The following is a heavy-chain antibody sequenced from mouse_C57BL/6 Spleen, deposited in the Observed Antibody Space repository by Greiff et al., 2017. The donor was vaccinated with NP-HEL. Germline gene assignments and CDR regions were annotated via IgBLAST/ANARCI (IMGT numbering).Heavy chain of an antibody. CDR1: GYSITSGYY. V-gene: IGHV3-6*01. CDR3: AITGNFAY. D-gene: IGHD2-1*01. J-gene: IGHJ3*01. CDR2: ISYDGSN. Sequence: EVQVVESGPGLVKPSQSLSLTCSVTGYSITSGYYWNWIRQFPGNKLEWMGYISYDGSNNYNPSLKNRISITRDTSKNQFFLKLNSVTTEDTATYYCAITGNFAYWGQGTLVTVSA.